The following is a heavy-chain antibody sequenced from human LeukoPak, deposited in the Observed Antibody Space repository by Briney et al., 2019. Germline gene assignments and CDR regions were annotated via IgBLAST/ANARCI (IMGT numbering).Heavy chain of an antibody. D-gene: IGHD1-1*01. V-gene: IGHV3-33*08. J-gene: IGHJ4*02. CDR1: GFTFSNYG. CDR3: ARDHSGTQDY. CDR2: IWDDGSNE. Sequence: GGSLRLSCAASGFTFSNYGMHWVRQAPGKGLEWVAVIWDDGSNEYYADSVKGRFTIFRDNRRNTLYLQMDSLRAEDTAVYSCARDHSGTQDYWGQGALVTVSS.